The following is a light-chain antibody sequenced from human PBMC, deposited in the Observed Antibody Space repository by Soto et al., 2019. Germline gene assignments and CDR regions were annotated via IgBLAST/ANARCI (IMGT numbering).Light chain of an antibody. CDR2: AAS. Sequence: DIQMTQSPSSLSASVGDRVTITCRSSQTISTYLNWYQQEPGKAPTLLIYAASSLQSGVPSRFRGSGSGTDFTLTISSLQPEDCAAYYCQQSHGIPYTFGQGTKLEIK. CDR3: QQSHGIPYT. CDR1: QTISTY. J-gene: IGKJ2*01. V-gene: IGKV1-39*01.